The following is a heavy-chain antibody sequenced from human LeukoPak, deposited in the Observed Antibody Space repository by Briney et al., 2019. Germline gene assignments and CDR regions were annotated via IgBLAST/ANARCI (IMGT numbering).Heavy chain of an antibody. Sequence: SVKVSCKASGYTFTSYYMHWVRQAPGQGLEWMRMINPSGGSTSYVQKFQGRVTMTRDMSTSTVYMELSSLRSEDTAVYYCARRVRALGYCSSTSCYTGDDAFDICGQGTMVTVSS. J-gene: IGHJ3*02. CDR3: ARRVRALGYCSSTSCYTGDDAFDI. CDR1: GYTFTSYY. CDR2: INPSGGST. V-gene: IGHV1-46*01. D-gene: IGHD2-2*02.